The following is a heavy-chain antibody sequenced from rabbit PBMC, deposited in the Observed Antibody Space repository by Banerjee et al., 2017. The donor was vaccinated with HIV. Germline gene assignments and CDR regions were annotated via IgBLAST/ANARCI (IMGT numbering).Heavy chain of an antibody. Sequence: QEQLEESGGDLDKPEGSLTLTCTASGFDFSSNAMCWVRQAPGKGPEWIGCIYTSSGSTWYASWVNGRFTISRSTSLNTVDLKMTSLTAADTATYFLYTGELWMLVVLPYFDLWGPGTLVTVS. J-gene: IGHJ4*01. CDR2: IYTSSGST. CDR3: YTGELWMLVVLPYFDL. D-gene: IGHD4-2*01. V-gene: IGHV1S47*01. CDR1: GFDFSSNA.